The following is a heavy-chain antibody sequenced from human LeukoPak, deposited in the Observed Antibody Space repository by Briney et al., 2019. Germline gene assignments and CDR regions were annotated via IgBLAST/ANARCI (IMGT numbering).Heavy chain of an antibody. D-gene: IGHD3-16*02. CDR1: GGTFSSYA. V-gene: IGHV1-69*13. CDR2: IIPIFGTA. Sequence: SVKVSCKASGGTFSSYAISWVRQAPGQGLEWMGGIIPIFGTANYAQKFQGRVTITADESTSTAYMELSSLRSEDTAVYYCAKSERGVINYYYYMDVWSKGTTVTISS. CDR3: AKSERGVINYYYYMDV. J-gene: IGHJ6*03.